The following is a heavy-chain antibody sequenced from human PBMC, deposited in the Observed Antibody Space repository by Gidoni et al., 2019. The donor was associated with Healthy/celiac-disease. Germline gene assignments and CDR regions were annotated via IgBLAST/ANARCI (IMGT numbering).Heavy chain of an antibody. CDR3: AREERYFDWLFFDY. CDR1: GAPFSSYW. D-gene: IGHD3-9*01. Sequence: EVQLVASGGGLVQPGGSLRLSCAASGAPFSSYWMRGVRQAPGKGLEWVANIKQDGSEKYYVDSVKGRFTISRDNAKNSLYLQMNSLRAEDTAVYYCAREERYFDWLFFDYWGQGTLVTVSS. J-gene: IGHJ4*02. V-gene: IGHV3-7*03. CDR2: IKQDGSEK.